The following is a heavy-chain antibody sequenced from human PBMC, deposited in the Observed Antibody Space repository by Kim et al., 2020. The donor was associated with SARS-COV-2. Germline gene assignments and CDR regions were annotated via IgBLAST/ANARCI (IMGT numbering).Heavy chain of an antibody. J-gene: IGHJ4*02. CDR3: ARGTYYDILTGPREY. CDR1: GFTFSTYA. V-gene: IGHV3-30*04. Sequence: GGSLRLSCAASGFTFSTYAMHWVRQAPGKGLEWVAVISYDGSNKYYADSVKGRFTISRDNSKNTLYLQMNSLRAEDTAVYYCARGTYYDILTGPREYWGQGTLVTVSS. D-gene: IGHD3-9*01. CDR2: ISYDGSNK.